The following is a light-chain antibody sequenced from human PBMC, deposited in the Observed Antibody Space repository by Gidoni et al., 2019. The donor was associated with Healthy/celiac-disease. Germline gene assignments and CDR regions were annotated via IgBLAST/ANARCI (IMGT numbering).Light chain of an antibody. V-gene: IGKV1-39*01. CDR3: QQSYSTPSVT. J-gene: IGKJ4*01. Sequence: DIQMTQSPSSLSASVGDRVTITCRASQSISSYLNWYQQKPGKAPKPLIYAASSLQSGVPSRFSGSGSGTDFTLTISSLQPEDFATYYCQQSYSTPSVTFGGGTKVEIK. CDR2: AAS. CDR1: QSISSY.